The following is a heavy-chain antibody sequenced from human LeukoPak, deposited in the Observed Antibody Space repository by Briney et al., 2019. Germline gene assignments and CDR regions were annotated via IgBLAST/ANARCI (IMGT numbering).Heavy chain of an antibody. D-gene: IGHD6-19*01. CDR3: ARDQAPSGWYWAPYYYYYMDV. V-gene: IGHV1-69*06. Sequence: GSSVKVSCKASGGTFSSYAISWVRQAPGQGLGWMGGIIPIFGTANYAQKFQGRVTITADKSTSTAYMELSSLRSEDTAVYYCARDQAPSGWYWAPYYYYYMDVWGKGTTITVSS. CDR1: GGTFSSYA. J-gene: IGHJ6*03. CDR2: IIPIFGTA.